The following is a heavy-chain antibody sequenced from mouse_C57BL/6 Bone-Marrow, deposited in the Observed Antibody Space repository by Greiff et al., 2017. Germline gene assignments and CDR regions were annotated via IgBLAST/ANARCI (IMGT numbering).Heavy chain of an antibody. CDR3: ARHLYYFDY. Sequence: QVQLKQPGAELVKPGASVRMSCKASGYTFTSYWITWVKQRPGQGLEWIGDIYPGSGSTNYNEKFKSKATLTVDTSSSTAYMQLSSLTSEDSAVYYCARHLYYFDYWGQGTTLTVSS. J-gene: IGHJ2*01. CDR1: GYTFTSYW. V-gene: IGHV1-55*01. CDR2: IYPGSGST.